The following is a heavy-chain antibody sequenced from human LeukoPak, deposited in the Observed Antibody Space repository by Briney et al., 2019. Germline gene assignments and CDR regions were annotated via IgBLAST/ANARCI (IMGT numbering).Heavy chain of an antibody. CDR1: GGTFSSYA. V-gene: IGHV1-69*06. CDR3: ATTSITGTTFYYYYMDV. Sequence: GASVKVSCKASGGTFSSYAISWVRQAPGQGLEWMGGIIPIFGTANYAQKFQGRVTITADKSTSTAYMELSSLRSEDTAVYYCATTSITGTTFYYYYMDVWGKGTTVTVSS. J-gene: IGHJ6*03. CDR2: IIPIFGTA. D-gene: IGHD1-7*01.